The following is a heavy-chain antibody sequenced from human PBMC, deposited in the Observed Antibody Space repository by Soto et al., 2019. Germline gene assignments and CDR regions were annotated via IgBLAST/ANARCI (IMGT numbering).Heavy chain of an antibody. J-gene: IGHJ6*02. CDR2: ISAYNGNT. Sequence: GASVKISCKGSGYTFTSYGISWVRQAPGQGLKWMGWISAYNGNTNYAQKLQGRITMTTDTSTSTAYMELRSLRSDDTAVYYWARDWENYYDRDGYGMDVWGQGTTVTVSS. CDR3: ARDWENYYDRDGYGMDV. CDR1: GYTFTSYG. D-gene: IGHD3-22*01. V-gene: IGHV1-18*04.